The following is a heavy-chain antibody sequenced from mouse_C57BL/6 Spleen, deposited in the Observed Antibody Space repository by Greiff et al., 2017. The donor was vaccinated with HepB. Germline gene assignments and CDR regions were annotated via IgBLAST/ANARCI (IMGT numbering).Heavy chain of an antibody. D-gene: IGHD1-3*01. CDR3: ARYKSLYWYFDV. Sequence: VQLQQSGAELVRPGTSVKVSCKASGYAFTNYLIEWVKQRPGQGLEWIGVINPGSGGTNYNEKFKGKATLTADKSSSTAYMQLSSLTSEDSAVYFCARYKSLYWYFDVWGTGTTVTVSS. J-gene: IGHJ1*03. CDR2: INPGSGGT. V-gene: IGHV1-54*01. CDR1: GYAFTNYL.